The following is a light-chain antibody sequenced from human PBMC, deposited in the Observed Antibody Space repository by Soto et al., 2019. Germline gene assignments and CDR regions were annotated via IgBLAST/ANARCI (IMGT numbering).Light chain of an antibody. CDR1: SSDVGSYNL. CDR2: EVS. V-gene: IGLV2-23*02. J-gene: IGLJ2*01. CDR3: CSYAGSSTFVV. Sequence: QSALTQPASVAGSPGQAFTISWTGNSSDVGSYNLVSWYQQHPGKAPKLMIYEVSKRPSGVSNRFSGSKSGNTASLTISGLQAEDEADYYCCSYAGSSTFVVFGGGTKLTVL.